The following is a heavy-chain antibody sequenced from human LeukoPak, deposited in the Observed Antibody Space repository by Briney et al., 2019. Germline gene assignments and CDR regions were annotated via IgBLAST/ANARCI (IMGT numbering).Heavy chain of an antibody. Sequence: ASVKVSCKASGYTFTGYYMHWVRQAPGQGLEWMGWINPNSGGTNYAQKFQGRVTMTRDTSISTAYMELSRLRSDDTAVYYCARGFNAAGTSFDYWGQGTLVTVSS. V-gene: IGHV1-2*02. CDR1: GYTFTGYY. J-gene: IGHJ4*02. D-gene: IGHD6-13*01. CDR2: INPNSGGT. CDR3: ARGFNAAGTSFDY.